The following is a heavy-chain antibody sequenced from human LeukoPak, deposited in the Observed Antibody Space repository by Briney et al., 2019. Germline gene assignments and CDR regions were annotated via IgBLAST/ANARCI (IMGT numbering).Heavy chain of an antibody. CDR3: AKDFSRSGYYKDAFDI. CDR1: GFTFSSYG. D-gene: IGHD3-22*01. Sequence: GGSLRLSCAASGFTFSSYGMHWVRQAPGKGLEWVAVISYDGSNKYYADSVKGRFTISRDNSKNTLYLQMNSLRVEDTAVYYCAKDFSRSGYYKDAFDIWGQGTMVTVSS. J-gene: IGHJ3*02. V-gene: IGHV3-30*18. CDR2: ISYDGSNK.